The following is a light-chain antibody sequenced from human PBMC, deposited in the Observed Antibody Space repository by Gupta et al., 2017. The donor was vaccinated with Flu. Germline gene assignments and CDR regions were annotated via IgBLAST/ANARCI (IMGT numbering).Light chain of an antibody. CDR3: QQYVGSPPWT. V-gene: IGKV3D-20*01. CDR1: QSFSSNL. CDR2: DAF. J-gene: IGKJ2*02. Sequence: RATISCGASQSFSSNLLAWYQQKPGLAPRLLIYDAFNRTAGTPDRFSGSGSGTDFTLTISRLEPEDFAVYYCQQYVGSPPWTFGQGTKLEI.